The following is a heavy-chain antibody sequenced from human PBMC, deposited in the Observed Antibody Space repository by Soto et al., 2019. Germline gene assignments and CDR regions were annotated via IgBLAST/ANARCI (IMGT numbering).Heavy chain of an antibody. CDR3: ARAAYGDSAFDI. D-gene: IGHD4-17*01. CDR1: GYSISSCYY. CDR2: IYHSGST. Sequence: SETLSLTCAVSGYSISSCYYWGWIRQPPGKGLEWILSIYHSGSTYYNPSLKSRVTISVDTSKNQFSLKLSSVTAADTAVYYCARAAYGDSAFDIWGQGTMVTVSS. V-gene: IGHV4-38-2*01. J-gene: IGHJ3*02.